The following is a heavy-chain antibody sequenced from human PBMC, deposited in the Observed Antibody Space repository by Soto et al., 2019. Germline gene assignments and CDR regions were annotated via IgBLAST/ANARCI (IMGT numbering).Heavy chain of an antibody. CDR2: INPSGGST. V-gene: IGHV1-46*01. D-gene: IGHD6-6*01. CDR1: GYTFTSYY. CDR3: SLSSSDYYYGMDV. Sequence: QVQLVQSGAEVKKPGASVKVSCKASGYTFTSYYMHWVRQAPGQGLEWMGIINPSGGSTSYAQKFQGRVTMTRDTSTSTVYMELSSLRSEDTAVYYCSLSSSDYYYGMDVWGQGTTVTVSS. J-gene: IGHJ6*02.